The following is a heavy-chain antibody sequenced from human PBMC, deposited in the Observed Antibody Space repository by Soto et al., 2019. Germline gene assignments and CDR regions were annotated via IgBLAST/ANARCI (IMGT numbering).Heavy chain of an antibody. CDR2: IDWDDDK. J-gene: IGHJ4*02. Sequence: SGPTLVNPTQTLTLTCTSSGFSLSTSGMRVSWIRQPPGKALEWLARIDWDDDKFYSTSLKTRLTISKDTSKNQVVLTMTNMDPVDTATYYCARILYRTGFDYWGQGTLVTVSS. D-gene: IGHD2-15*01. CDR3: ARILYRTGFDY. V-gene: IGHV2-70*04. CDR1: GFSLSTSGMR.